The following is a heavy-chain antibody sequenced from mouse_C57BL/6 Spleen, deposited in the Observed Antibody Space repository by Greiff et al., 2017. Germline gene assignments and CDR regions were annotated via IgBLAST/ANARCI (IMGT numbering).Heavy chain of an antibody. CDR1: GFSLTSYG. Sequence: QVQLQQSGPGLVQPSQSLSITCTVSGFSLTSYGVHWVRQSPGKGLEWLGVLWRGGSTDYNAAFMSRLSLTKDNSKSQVFFKMNSLQADDTAIYYCAKKGDDGYLYAMDYWGQGTSVTVSA. V-gene: IGHV2-5*01. D-gene: IGHD2-3*01. J-gene: IGHJ4*01. CDR3: AKKGDDGYLYAMDY. CDR2: LWRGGST.